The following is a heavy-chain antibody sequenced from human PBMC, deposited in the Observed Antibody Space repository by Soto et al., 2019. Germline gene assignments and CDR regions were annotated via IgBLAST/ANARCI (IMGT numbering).Heavy chain of an antibody. V-gene: IGHV3-74*01. CDR3: ARSSGSNGHFDC. CDR2: INTDGSST. D-gene: IGHD1-26*01. J-gene: IGHJ4*02. CDR1: GLTFSSYW. Sequence: EVQLVESGGGLVQPGGSLRLSCAASGLTFSSYWMHWVRQAPGKGLVWVSRINTDGSSTTYADSVKGRFTISRDNTKNRLDLQMNSLRVEDTAVYYCARSSGSNGHFDCWGRGALVAVS.